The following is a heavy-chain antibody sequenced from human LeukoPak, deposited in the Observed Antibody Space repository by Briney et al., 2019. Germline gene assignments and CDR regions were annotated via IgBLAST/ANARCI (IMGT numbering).Heavy chain of an antibody. CDR1: GLRLGDYA. D-gene: IGHD5-24*01. J-gene: IGHJ6*02. CDR3: TRARDPTFVYYYGMDV. CDR2: IRSKAYGGTT. Sequence: PGGSLRLSCTPSGLRLGDYAMTWVRQAPGKGLDWVGFIRSKAYGGTTEYAASVKGRFTISRDDSKSIAYLQMDSLKTEDTAVYYCTRARDPTFVYYYGMDVWGQGTTVTVSS. V-gene: IGHV3-49*04.